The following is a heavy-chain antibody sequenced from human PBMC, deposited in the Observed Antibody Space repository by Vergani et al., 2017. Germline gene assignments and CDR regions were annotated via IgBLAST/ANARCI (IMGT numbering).Heavy chain of an antibody. Sequence: EVQLVESGGGLVQPGGSLRLSCAASGFTFSSYAMHWVRQAPGKGLEYVSAISSNGGSTVYANSVKGRFTIARDNSKNTLYLQMGSLRAEDMAVYYCARGRVTRGYYFDYWGQGTLVTVSS. J-gene: IGHJ4*02. CDR3: ARGRVTRGYYFDY. V-gene: IGHV3-64*01. CDR1: GFTFSSYA. CDR2: ISSNGGST. D-gene: IGHD4-23*01.